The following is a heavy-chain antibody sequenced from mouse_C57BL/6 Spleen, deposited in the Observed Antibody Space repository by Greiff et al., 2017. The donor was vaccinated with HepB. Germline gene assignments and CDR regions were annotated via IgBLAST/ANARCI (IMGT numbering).Heavy chain of an antibody. J-gene: IGHJ2*01. V-gene: IGHV1-55*01. CDR1: GYTFTSYW. D-gene: IGHD2-4*01. CDR3: ARKGRALYYDDGEY. Sequence: QVQLQQPGAELVKPGASVKMSCKASGYTFTSYWITWVKQRPGQGLEWIGDIYPGSGSTNYNEKFKSKATLTVDTSSSTAYMQLSSLTSEDSAVYYCARKGRALYYDDGEYWGQGTTLTVSS. CDR2: IYPGSGST.